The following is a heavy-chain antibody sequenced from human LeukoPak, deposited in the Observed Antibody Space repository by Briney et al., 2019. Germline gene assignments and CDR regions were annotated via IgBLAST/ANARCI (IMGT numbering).Heavy chain of an antibody. V-gene: IGHV1-69*04. CDR3: ARAPARAYCGGDCYKGYYYMDV. Sequence: GSSVKVSCKASGGTFSSYAISWVRQAPGQGLEWMGRIIPILGIANYAQKFQGRVTITADKSTSTAYMELSSLRSEDTAVYYCARAPARAYCGGDCYKGYYYMDVWGKGTTVTVSS. CDR2: IIPILGIA. CDR1: GGTFSSYA. D-gene: IGHD2-21*01. J-gene: IGHJ6*03.